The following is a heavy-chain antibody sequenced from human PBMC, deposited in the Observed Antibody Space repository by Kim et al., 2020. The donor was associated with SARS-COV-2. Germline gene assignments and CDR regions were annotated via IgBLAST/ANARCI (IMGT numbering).Heavy chain of an antibody. CDR3: AGISTSFTSSWFWFDP. CDR2: IYYRGST. CDR1: GGSISSYY. Sequence: SETLSLTCTVSGGSISSYYCNWIRQSPGKGLEWLGYIYYRGSTNYNPSLKSRVTMSLDKSKSQFSLKVTSVTAADTAVYYCAGISTSFTSSWFWFDPWGQGTLVTVSS. D-gene: IGHD6-13*01. J-gene: IGHJ5*02. V-gene: IGHV4-59*01.